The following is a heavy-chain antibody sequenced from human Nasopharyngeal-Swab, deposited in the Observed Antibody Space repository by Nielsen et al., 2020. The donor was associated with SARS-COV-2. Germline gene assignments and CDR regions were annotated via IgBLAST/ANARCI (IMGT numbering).Heavy chain of an antibody. CDR2: ISAYNGNT. V-gene: IGHV1-18*01. CDR3: AKDHPTMVTPGGVS. Sequence: ASVKVSCKASGYTFTSYGVSWVRQAPGQRLEWMGWISAYNGNTNCAQKFQGRVTMTTDTSTSTAYMELRGLTSGDTAVYYCAKDHPTMVTPGGVSWGQGTRITVSP. CDR1: GYTFTSYG. J-gene: IGHJ5*02. D-gene: IGHD4-23*01.